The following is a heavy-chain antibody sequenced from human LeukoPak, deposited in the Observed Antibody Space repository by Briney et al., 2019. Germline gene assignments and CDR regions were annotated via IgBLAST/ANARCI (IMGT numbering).Heavy chain of an antibody. Sequence: SQTLSLTCAISGDSVSSNSVTWNWIRQPPSRGLEWLGRTYYRSTWYNDYAVSVRGRITVNPDTSKNQFSLHLNSVTPEGTAVYYCARRLTQYDCFDPWGQGILVTVSS. CDR2: TYYRSTWYN. J-gene: IGHJ5*02. V-gene: IGHV6-1*01. CDR1: GDSVSSNSVT. CDR3: ARRLTQYDCFDP. D-gene: IGHD2-2*01.